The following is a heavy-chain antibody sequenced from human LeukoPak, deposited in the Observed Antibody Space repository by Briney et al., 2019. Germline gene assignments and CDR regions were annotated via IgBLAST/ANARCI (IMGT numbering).Heavy chain of an antibody. CDR3: ARHGSYYYDSSGYDE. Sequence: GESLKISCKGSGYSFISYWIGWVRQMPGKGLEWMGIIYPGDSDTRYSPSFQGQVTISADKSISTAYLQWSSLKASDTAMYYCARHGSYYYDSSGYDEWGQGTLVTVSS. V-gene: IGHV5-51*01. CDR1: GYSFISYW. D-gene: IGHD3-22*01. J-gene: IGHJ4*02. CDR2: IYPGDSDT.